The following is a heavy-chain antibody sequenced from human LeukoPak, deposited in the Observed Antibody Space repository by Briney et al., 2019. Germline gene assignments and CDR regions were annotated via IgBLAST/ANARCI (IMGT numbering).Heavy chain of an antibody. V-gene: IGHV3-23*01. Sequence: GGSLRLSCAASGFTFSRYAMSWVRQAPGKGLEWVSTISGSGGSTYYADSVKGRFTISRDNSKNTLYLQMNSLRAEDTAVYYCARVKSGSQAGYGMDVWGQGTTVTVSS. CDR2: ISGSGGST. CDR1: GFTFSRYA. CDR3: ARVKSGSQAGYGMDV. D-gene: IGHD3-10*01. J-gene: IGHJ6*02.